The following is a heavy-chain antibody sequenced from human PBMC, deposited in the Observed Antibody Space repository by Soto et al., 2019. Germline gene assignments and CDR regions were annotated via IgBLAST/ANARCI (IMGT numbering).Heavy chain of an antibody. CDR1: GFSISSYY. CDR2: IYYSGST. V-gene: IGHV4-59*12. Sequence: SETLSLTCTVSGFSISSYYWSWIRQPPGKGLEWIGYIYYSGSTYYNPSLKSRVTISVDTSKNQFSLKLSSVTAADTAVYYCAREALPQAYYYYYGMDVWGQGTTVTVSS. J-gene: IGHJ6*02. D-gene: IGHD3-3*02. CDR3: AREALPQAYYYYYGMDV.